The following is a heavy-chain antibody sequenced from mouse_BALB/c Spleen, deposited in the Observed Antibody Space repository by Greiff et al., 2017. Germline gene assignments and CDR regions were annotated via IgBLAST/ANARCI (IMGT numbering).Heavy chain of an antibody. D-gene: IGHD2-4*01. V-gene: IGHV5-17*02. CDR1: GFTFSSFG. J-gene: IGHJ4*01. Sequence: EVQVVESGGGLVQPGGSRELSCAASGFTFSSFGMHWVRQAPEKGLEWVAYISSGSSTIYYADTVKGRFTISRDNPKNTLFLQMTSLRSEDTAMYYCARGDYDGDYYAMDYWGQGTSVTVSS. CDR3: ARGDYDGDYYAMDY. CDR2: ISSGSSTI.